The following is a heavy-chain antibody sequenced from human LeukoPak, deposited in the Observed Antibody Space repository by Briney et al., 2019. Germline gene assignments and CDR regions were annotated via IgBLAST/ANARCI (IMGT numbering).Heavy chain of an antibody. D-gene: IGHD6-13*01. CDR2: IYYSGST. CDR3: ARQGSSSWYGGYFDY. J-gene: IGHJ4*02. Sequence: PSETLSLTCTVSGGSISSSSYYWGWIRQPPGKGLEWIGSIYYSGSTYYNPSLKSRVTISVDTSKNQFSQKLSSVTAADTAVYYCARQGSSSWYGGYFDYWGQGTLVTVSS. CDR1: GGSISSSSYY. V-gene: IGHV4-39*01.